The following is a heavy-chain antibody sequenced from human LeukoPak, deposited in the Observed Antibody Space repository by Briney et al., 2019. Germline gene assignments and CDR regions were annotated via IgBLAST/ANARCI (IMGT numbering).Heavy chain of an antibody. D-gene: IGHD2-21*01. CDR1: GVSMSAYQ. J-gene: IGHJ4*02. CDR3: ATSNDAKIAPFDH. CDR2: INTKGET. V-gene: IGHV4-4*09. Sequence: SQTLSLTCTVSGVSMSAYQWSWVRQSPEKGLEWIGCINTKGETSYNPSLKSRVTTSVDTSKSQFSLRLTSVTAADTAVYYCATSNDAKIAPFDHWGQGAPVTVSS.